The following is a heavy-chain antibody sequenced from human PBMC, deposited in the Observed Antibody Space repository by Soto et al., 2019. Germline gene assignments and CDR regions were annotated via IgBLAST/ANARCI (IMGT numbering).Heavy chain of an antibody. CDR2: IIPIFGTA. D-gene: IGHD2-8*01. Sequence: GASVKVSCKASGGTFSSYAISWVRQAPGQGLEWMGGIIPIFGTANYAQKFQGRVTITADESTSTAYMELSSLRSEDTAVYYCARLIYCTNGVCYDGDYYGMDVWGQGTTVTVSS. CDR1: GGTFSSYA. J-gene: IGHJ6*02. V-gene: IGHV1-69*13. CDR3: ARLIYCTNGVCYDGDYYGMDV.